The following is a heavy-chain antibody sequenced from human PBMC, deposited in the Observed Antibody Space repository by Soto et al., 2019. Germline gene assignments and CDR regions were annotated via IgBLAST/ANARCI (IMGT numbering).Heavy chain of an antibody. V-gene: IGHV4-4*07. Sequence: SETLSLTCTVSGGSINGHYWTWIRQPAGKGLEWIGRIYSTGSTDYNPSLESRVTMSVDTSKNQFSLKLRSVTAADTAVYFCAREKDYYFNAMDVWGQGTTVTSP. CDR1: GGSINGHY. J-gene: IGHJ6*02. CDR3: AREKDYYFNAMDV. CDR2: IYSTGST.